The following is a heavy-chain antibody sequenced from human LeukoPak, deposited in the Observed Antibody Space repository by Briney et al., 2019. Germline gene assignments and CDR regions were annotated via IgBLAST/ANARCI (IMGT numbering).Heavy chain of an antibody. CDR2: NYYSGST. V-gene: IGHV4-59*01. Sequence: KPSETLSLTCTVSGGSISSYYWSGIPQPPGKGLEWIGYNYYSGSTNYNPPLKSRVTISVDTSKTQFSLKLSSVTAADTAVYYCASGRKGGYYDYGDYYFDYWGQGTLVTVSS. CDR1: GGSISSYY. D-gene: IGHD4-17*01. CDR3: ASGRKGGYYDYGDYYFDY. J-gene: IGHJ4*02.